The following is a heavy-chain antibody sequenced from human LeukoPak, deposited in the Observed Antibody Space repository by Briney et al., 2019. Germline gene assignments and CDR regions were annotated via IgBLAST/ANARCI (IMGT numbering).Heavy chain of an antibody. J-gene: IGHJ4*02. Sequence: GGSLRLSCIASGFSFSGHWMHWARQLPGKGLVWVSRISPTGSTTSYADSVRGRFTISRDNSKNTLFMQMNSLRAEDTAVYYCAKDFYDSSGSRYDYWGQGTLVTVSS. CDR2: ISPTGSTT. CDR3: AKDFYDSSGSRYDY. D-gene: IGHD3-22*01. CDR1: GFSFSGHW. V-gene: IGHV3-74*01.